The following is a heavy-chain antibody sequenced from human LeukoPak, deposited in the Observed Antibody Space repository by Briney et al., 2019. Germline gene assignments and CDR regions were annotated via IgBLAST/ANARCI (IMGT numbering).Heavy chain of an antibody. CDR2: IYYSGST. Sequence: AETLSLTCTVSGGSISSSSYYWGWLRQPPGKGLEWIGSIYYSGSTYYNPSLKSRVTISVDTSKNQFSLKLSSVTAADTAVYYCAREGITNAFDIWGQGTMVTVSS. V-gene: IGHV4-39*07. J-gene: IGHJ3*02. CDR3: AREGITNAFDI. D-gene: IGHD3-10*01. CDR1: GGSISSSSYY.